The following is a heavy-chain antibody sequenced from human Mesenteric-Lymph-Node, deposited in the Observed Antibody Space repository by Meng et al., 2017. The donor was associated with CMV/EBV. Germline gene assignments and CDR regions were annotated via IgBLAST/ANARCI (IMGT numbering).Heavy chain of an antibody. Sequence: QVQLVQSGAEVKKPGPSVKVSCKASGYTFTGYYMHWVRQAPGQGLEWMGRINPSSGGTNYAQKYQGRVTMTRDTSISTAYMQLSRLRADDTAVYYCARKMSDHPFDYWGQGTLVTVSS. V-gene: IGHV1-2*06. D-gene: IGHD1-14*01. CDR2: INPSSGGT. J-gene: IGHJ4*02. CDR3: ARKMSDHPFDY. CDR1: GYTFTGYY.